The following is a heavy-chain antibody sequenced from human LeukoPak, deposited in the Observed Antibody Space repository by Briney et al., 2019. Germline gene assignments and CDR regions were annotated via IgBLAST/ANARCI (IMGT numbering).Heavy chain of an antibody. Sequence: GGSLRLSCVASGFTFSSYALTWVRQAPGKGLEWVSGIGGSGGSTYHAESVKGRFTISRDNSKNTLYLQMNSLRAEDTAVYYCAKERPSGSYLYYFDYWGQGTLVTVSS. V-gene: IGHV3-23*01. CDR3: AKERPSGSYLYYFDY. CDR2: IGGSGGST. J-gene: IGHJ4*02. CDR1: GFTFSSYA. D-gene: IGHD1-26*01.